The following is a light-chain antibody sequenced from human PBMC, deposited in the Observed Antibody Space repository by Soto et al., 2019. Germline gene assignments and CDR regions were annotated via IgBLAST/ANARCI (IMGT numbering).Light chain of an antibody. J-gene: IGKJ4*01. CDR1: QSVSSYF. CDR2: GAS. CDR3: QQYGSSPLT. Sequence: EVGLSQAPGTLSWSPGEGATLSCRASQSVSSYFLAWYQQKPGQAPRLLIYGASSRATGIPDRFSGSGSGTDFTLTISRLEPEDFAVYYCQQYGSSPLTFGGGT. V-gene: IGKV3-20*01.